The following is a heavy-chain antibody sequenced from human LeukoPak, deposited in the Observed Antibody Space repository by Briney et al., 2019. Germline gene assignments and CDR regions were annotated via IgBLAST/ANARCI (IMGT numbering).Heavy chain of an antibody. D-gene: IGHD4-23*01. CDR2: IYTSGST. CDR3: ARSRPTVVTPAGDAFDI. CDR1: GGSISSYY. V-gene: IGHV4-4*07. Sequence: SETLSLTCTVSGGSISSYYWSWIRQPAGKGLEWIGRIYTSGSTNYNPSLKSRVTMSVNTSKNQFSLKLSSVTAADTAVYYCARSRPTVVTPAGDAFDIWGQGTVVTVSS. J-gene: IGHJ3*02.